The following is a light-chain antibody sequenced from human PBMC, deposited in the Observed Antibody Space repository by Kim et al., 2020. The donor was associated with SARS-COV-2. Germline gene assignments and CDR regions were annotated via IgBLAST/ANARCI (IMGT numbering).Light chain of an antibody. Sequence: DIQMTQSPSSLSASVGDSVTITCRASQSIASFLNWYQQRPGKAPKLLISGTSSLQSGVPSRFSGSGSGTDFTLTISSLQPEDFATYYCQQSFNSRWTFGQGTKVDIK. CDR2: GTS. CDR3: QQSFNSRWT. J-gene: IGKJ1*01. CDR1: QSIASF. V-gene: IGKV1-39*01.